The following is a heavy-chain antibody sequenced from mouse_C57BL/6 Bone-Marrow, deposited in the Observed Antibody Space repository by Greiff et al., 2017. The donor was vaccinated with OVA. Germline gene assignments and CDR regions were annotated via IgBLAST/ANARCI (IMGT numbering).Heavy chain of an antibody. Sequence: EVKLVESGGGLVQPKGSLKLSCAASGFSFNTYAMNWVRQAPGKGLEWVARIRSKSNNYATYYADSVKDRFTISRDDSESMLYLQMNNLKTEDTAMYYCVRHRHYGSSFAMDYWGQGTSVTVSS. CDR2: IRSKSNNYAT. CDR1: GFSFNTYA. V-gene: IGHV10-1*01. CDR3: VRHRHYGSSFAMDY. J-gene: IGHJ4*01. D-gene: IGHD1-1*01.